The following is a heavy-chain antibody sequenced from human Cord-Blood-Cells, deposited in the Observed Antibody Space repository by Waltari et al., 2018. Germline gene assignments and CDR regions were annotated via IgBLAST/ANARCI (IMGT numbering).Heavy chain of an antibody. J-gene: IGHJ3*02. CDR3: ATVGYCTNGVCYIDDAFDI. CDR2: FDPEDGET. V-gene: IGHV1-24*01. D-gene: IGHD2-8*01. CDR1: GYTLTELS. Sequence: QVQLVQSGAEVKKPGASVKVSCKVSGYTLTELSMHWFRQAPGIGLEWMGGFDPEDGETIYAQKFQGRVTMTEDTSTDTAYMELSSLRSEDTAVYYCATVGYCTNGVCYIDDAFDIWGQGTMVTVSS.